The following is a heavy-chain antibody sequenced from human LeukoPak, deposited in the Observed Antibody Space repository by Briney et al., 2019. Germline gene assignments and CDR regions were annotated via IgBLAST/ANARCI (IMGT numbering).Heavy chain of an antibody. J-gene: IGHJ4*02. CDR1: GFTFSAYG. CDR2: ISYDGSYQ. Sequence: RSGGSLRLSCAVSGFTFSAYGMHWVRQAPGKGLEWVAVISYDGSYQAYADSVKGRFTVSRDSSKNTLYLQMNSLRPEDTGLYYCARERRRDGYNYKDYWGQGTQVSVSS. V-gene: IGHV3-30*04. D-gene: IGHD5-24*01. CDR3: ARERRRDGYNYKDY.